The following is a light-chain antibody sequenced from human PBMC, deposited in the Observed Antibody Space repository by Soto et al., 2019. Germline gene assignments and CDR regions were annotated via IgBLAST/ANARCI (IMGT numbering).Light chain of an antibody. CDR1: QTISSW. CDR2: KAS. J-gene: IGKJ1*01. Sequence: DIQMTQSPSTLSGSVGDRVTITCRASQTISSWLAWYQQKPGKAPKLLIYKASTLKSGVPSRFSGSGSGTEFTLTISSLQPDEFATYYCQHYNRYSEAFGQGTNVELK. V-gene: IGKV1-5*03. CDR3: QHYNRYSEA.